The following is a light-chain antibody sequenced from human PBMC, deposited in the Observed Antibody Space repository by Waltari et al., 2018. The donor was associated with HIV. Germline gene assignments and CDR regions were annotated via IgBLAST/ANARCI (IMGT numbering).Light chain of an antibody. CDR3: CSYSGSYVYV. CDR1: SSDVAGYNY. J-gene: IGLJ1*01. V-gene: IGLV2-11*01. Sequence: QSALTQPRSVSGSPGQSVTIPSTGTSSDVAGYNYVSWYPHHPGKAPKLMIYDVYKRPSGVPDRFSGSESGNTASLTSSGLQAEDEADYYCCSYSGSYVYVFGTGTKVTVL. CDR2: DVY.